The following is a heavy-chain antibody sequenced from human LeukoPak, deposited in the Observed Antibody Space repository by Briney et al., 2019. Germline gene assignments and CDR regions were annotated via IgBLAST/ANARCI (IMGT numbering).Heavy chain of an antibody. CDR3: ASVYSSSSWDY. D-gene: IGHD6-13*01. Sequence: GASVKVSCKASGGTFSSYAISWVRQAPGQGLEWMGGIIPIFGTANYAQKFQGRVTITADESTSTAYMELSSLRSEDTAMYYCASVYSSSSWDYWGQGTLVTVSS. V-gene: IGHV1-69*13. CDR2: IIPIFGTA. J-gene: IGHJ4*02. CDR1: GGTFSSYA.